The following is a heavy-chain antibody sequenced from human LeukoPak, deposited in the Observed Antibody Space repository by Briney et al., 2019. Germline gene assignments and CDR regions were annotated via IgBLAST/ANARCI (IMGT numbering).Heavy chain of an antibody. CDR2: IYYSGST. Sequence: SETLSLTCTVSGGSVSSGSYYWSWIRQPPGKGLEWIGYIYYSGSTNYNPSLKSRVTISVDTSKNQFSLKLSSVTAADTAVYFCATSRNVDQFDIWGRGTMVTVSS. CDR1: GGSVSSGSYY. D-gene: IGHD3/OR15-3a*01. V-gene: IGHV4-61*01. J-gene: IGHJ3*02. CDR3: ATSRNVDQFDI.